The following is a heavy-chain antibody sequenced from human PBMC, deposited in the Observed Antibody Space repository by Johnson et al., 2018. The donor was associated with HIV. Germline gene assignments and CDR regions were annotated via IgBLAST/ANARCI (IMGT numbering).Heavy chain of an antibody. Sequence: QLVASGGGVVQPGRSLRLSCAASGFTFSSYAMHWVRQAPGKGLEWVAVISYDGSNKYYADSVKGRFTISRDNSKNTLYLQMNSLRAEDTAVYYCARARTVVIARPDAFDIWGQGTMVTVSS. J-gene: IGHJ3*02. V-gene: IGHV3-30*04. CDR2: ISYDGSNK. CDR1: GFTFSSYA. CDR3: ARARTVVIARPDAFDI. D-gene: IGHD2-21*01.